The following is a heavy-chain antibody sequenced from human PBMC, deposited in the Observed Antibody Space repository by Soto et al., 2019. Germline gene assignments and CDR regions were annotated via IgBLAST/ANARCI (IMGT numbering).Heavy chain of an antibody. CDR1: GGTFSSYT. CDR2: IIPILGIA. V-gene: IGHV1-69*02. J-gene: IGHJ6*03. D-gene: IGHD1-26*01. CDR3: ARGRGAPRTSYYYYYYMDV. Sequence: GASVKVSCKASGGTFSSYTISWVRQAPGQGLEWMGRIIPILGIANYAQKFQGRVTITADKSTSTAYMELSSLRSEDTAVYYCARGRGAPRTSYYYYYYMDVWGKGTTVTVSS.